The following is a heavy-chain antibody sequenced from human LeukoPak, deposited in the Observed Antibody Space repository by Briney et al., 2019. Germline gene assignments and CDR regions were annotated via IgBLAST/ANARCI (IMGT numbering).Heavy chain of an antibody. V-gene: IGHV3-21*01. D-gene: IGHD3-10*01. J-gene: IGHJ4*02. CDR1: GFTFSSYS. CDR2: ISSSSSYI. Sequence: GGSLRLSCAASGFTFSSYSMNWVRQAPGKGLEWVSSISSSSSYIYYADSVKGRFTISRDNAKNSLYLQMNSLRAEDTAVYYCAREVGSGSSRHFDYWGQGTLVTVSS. CDR3: AREVGSGSSRHFDY.